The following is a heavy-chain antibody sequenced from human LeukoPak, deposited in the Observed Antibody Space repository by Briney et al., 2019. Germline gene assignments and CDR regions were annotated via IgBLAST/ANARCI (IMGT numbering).Heavy chain of an antibody. V-gene: IGHV3-21*01. D-gene: IGHD6-19*01. Sequence: GGSLRLSCAASGFTFSSYSMNRVRQAPGKGLEWVSSISSSSSYMYYADSVKGRFTISRDNAKNSLYLQMNSLRAEDTAVYYCARDQQWLVFDYWGQGTLVTVSS. J-gene: IGHJ4*02. CDR3: ARDQQWLVFDY. CDR1: GFTFSSYS. CDR2: ISSSSSYM.